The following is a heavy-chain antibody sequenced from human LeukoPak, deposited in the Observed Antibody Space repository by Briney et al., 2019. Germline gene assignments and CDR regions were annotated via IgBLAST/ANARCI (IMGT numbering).Heavy chain of an antibody. Sequence: PSETLSLTCTVSGYSISSGYYWGWIRQPPGKGLEWIGSIYHSGSTYYNPSLKSRVTISVDTSKNQFSLKLSSVTAADTAVYSCARAIVVVPAAAQGPLYYYMDVWGKGTTVTVSS. V-gene: IGHV4-38-2*02. D-gene: IGHD2-2*01. CDR2: IYHSGST. CDR3: ARAIVVVPAAAQGPLYYYMDV. CDR1: GYSISSGYY. J-gene: IGHJ6*03.